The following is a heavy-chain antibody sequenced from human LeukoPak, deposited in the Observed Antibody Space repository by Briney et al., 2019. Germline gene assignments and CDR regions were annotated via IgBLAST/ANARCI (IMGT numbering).Heavy chain of an antibody. D-gene: IGHD2/OR15-2a*01. V-gene: IGHV4-30-4*01. CDR1: GGSISSGDYY. Sequence: SETLSLTCTVSGGSISSGDYYWSWIRQPPGKGLEWIGYIYYSGNTYYNPSLKSRVSISVDTSKNRFSLKLSSVTAADTAVYYCARVGRLSPPPIWFHPWGQGTLVTVSS. J-gene: IGHJ5*02. CDR3: ARVGRLSPPPIWFHP. CDR2: IYYSGNT.